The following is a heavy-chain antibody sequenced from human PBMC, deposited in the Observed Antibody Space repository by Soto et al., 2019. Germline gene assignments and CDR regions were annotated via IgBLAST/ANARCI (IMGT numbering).Heavy chain of an antibody. J-gene: IGHJ4*02. CDR2: INPVGTIT. D-gene: IGHD3-3*01. CDR3: TSDTFGLRDS. Sequence: EVKLVQSGGGLVQPGGSLRLSCAASEFSFNFYWMHWVRQTPGKGLVWVSRINPVGTITNHADSVEGRFIISRDNAATTLYLQMNSLSAEDTAIYYCTSDTFGLRDSWGQGTLVTVSS. V-gene: IGHV3-74*01. CDR1: EFSFNFYW.